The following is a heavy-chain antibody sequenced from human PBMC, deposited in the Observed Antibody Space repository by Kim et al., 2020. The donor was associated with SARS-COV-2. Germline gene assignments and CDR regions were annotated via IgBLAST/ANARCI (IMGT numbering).Heavy chain of an antibody. J-gene: IGHJ4*02. D-gene: IGHD1-26*01. V-gene: IGHV3-21*01. CDR3: ARLGIVGATEDY. Sequence: SYADSVKGRFTISRDNAKNSLYLQMNSLRAEDTAVYYCARLGIVGATEDYWGQGTLVTVSS.